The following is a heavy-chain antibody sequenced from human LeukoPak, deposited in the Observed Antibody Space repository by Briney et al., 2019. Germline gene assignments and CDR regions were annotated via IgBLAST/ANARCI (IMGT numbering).Heavy chain of an antibody. D-gene: IGHD1-26*01. CDR2: ISSSSSYI. Sequence: GGSLRLSCAASGFTFSSYSMNWVRQAPGKGLEWVSSISSSSSYIYYADSVKGRFTISRDNAKNSLYLQMNSLRAEDTAVCYCARDRAGEVDYWGQGTLVTVSS. CDR1: GFTFSSYS. CDR3: ARDRAGEVDY. J-gene: IGHJ4*02. V-gene: IGHV3-21*01.